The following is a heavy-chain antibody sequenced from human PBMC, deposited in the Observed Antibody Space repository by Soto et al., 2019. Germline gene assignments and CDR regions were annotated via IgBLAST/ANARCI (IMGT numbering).Heavy chain of an antibody. J-gene: IGHJ4*02. CDR3: ARLRGGCPADF. V-gene: IGHV4-39*01. CDR2: IYYRGNT. D-gene: IGHD3-16*01. CDR1: GGSISNNNYH. Sequence: SETLSLTCSVSGGSISNNNYHWGWIRQPPGKGLEWMGSIYYRGNTYYNPSLRSRITISVDTSRNQFSLALSSVTAADTAVYFCARLRGGCPADFWGQGTLVTV.